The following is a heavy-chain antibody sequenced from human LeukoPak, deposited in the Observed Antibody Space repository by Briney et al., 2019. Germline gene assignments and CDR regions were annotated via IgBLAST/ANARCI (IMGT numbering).Heavy chain of an antibody. CDR1: GFTSDANY. CDR3: ARFSYGDYGGYDY. J-gene: IGHJ4*02. D-gene: IGHD4-17*01. CDR2: ISSSGSTI. V-gene: IGHV3-11*01. Sequence: AGSLRLSCAASGFTSDANYMSWISQAPGNGLGWVSYISSSGSTIYYADSVKGRFTISRDNAKNSLYLQMNSLRAEDTAVYYCARFSYGDYGGYDYWGQGTLVTVSS.